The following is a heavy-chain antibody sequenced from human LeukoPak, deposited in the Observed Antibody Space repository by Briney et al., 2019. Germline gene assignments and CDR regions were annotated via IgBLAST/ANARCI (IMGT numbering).Heavy chain of an antibody. CDR2: FDPEDGET. J-gene: IGHJ4*02. CDR1: GYTLTELS. D-gene: IGHD6-19*01. V-gene: IGHV1-24*01. Sequence: ASVKVSCKVSGYTLTELSMHWVRQAPGKGLEWMGGFDPEDGETIYAQKFQGRVTMTEDTSADTAYMELSSLRSEDTAVYYCAQTYSSGWDSFDYWGQGTLVTVSS. CDR3: AQTYSSGWDSFDY.